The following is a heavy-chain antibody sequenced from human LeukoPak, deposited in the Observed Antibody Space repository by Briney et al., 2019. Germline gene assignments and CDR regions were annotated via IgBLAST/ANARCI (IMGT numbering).Heavy chain of an antibody. V-gene: IGHV3-21*01. CDR3: ARVAFWSGYYTSLDY. Sequence: GGPLRLSCAASGFTFSSYSMNWVRQAPGKGLEWVSSISSSSSYIYYADSVKGRFTISRDNAKNSLYLQMNSLRAEDTAVYYCARVAFWSGYYTSLDYWGQGTLVTVSS. CDR1: GFTFSSYS. D-gene: IGHD3-3*01. CDR2: ISSSSSYI. J-gene: IGHJ4*02.